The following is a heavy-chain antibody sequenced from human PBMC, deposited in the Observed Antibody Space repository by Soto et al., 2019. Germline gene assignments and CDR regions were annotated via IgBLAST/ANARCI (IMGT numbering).Heavy chain of an antibody. CDR1: GDSVTRSNW. CDR3: ATSGWNEDFYYYYGMDV. Sequence: SETLSLTCAVPGDSVTRSNWWIGVRQSPGKGLEWIGEIYHSGNTKYNPSLKSRITMSVDKAKNQFSLKMTSVTAADTAVYYCATSGWNEDFYYYYGMDVWGQGTTVTVSS. J-gene: IGHJ6*02. V-gene: IGHV4-4*02. CDR2: IYHSGNT. D-gene: IGHD6-19*01.